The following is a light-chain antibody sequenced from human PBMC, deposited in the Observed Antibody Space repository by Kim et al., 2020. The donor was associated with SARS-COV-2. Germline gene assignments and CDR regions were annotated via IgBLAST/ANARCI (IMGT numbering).Light chain of an antibody. CDR2: DLS. J-gene: IGLJ2*01. V-gene: IGLV7-46*01. CDR3: LLSHSDTRPVE. CDR1: TGAVTSGHY. Sequence: GTVTLTCGSTTGAVTSGHYPYWLQQKPGQAPRTLIYDLSTKHSWTPARFSGSLLGGKAALTLSGAQPEDEADYYCLLSHSDTRPVEFGGGTQLTVL.